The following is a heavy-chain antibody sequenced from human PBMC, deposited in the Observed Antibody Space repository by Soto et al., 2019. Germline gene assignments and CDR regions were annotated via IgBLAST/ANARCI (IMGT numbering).Heavy chain of an antibody. CDR2: ISYDGSLQ. Sequence: QAQLVESGGGVVQPGRSLRLSCAASGFAFSSYGMHWVRQAPGTGLELVAVISYDGSLQHYADSVKGRLTISRDNSKNMVLLQISSLRAEDTAVYYCVSERGYGHASVPYSWGQGSLVRVSS. D-gene: IGHD5-18*01. J-gene: IGHJ4*02. V-gene: IGHV3-30*03. CDR3: VSERGYGHASVPYS. CDR1: GFAFSSYG.